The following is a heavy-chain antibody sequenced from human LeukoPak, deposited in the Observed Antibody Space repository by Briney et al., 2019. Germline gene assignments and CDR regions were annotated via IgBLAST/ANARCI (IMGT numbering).Heavy chain of an antibody. CDR2: INHSGST. CDR1: GGSFSGYY. V-gene: IGHV4-34*01. J-gene: IGHJ4*02. D-gene: IGHD3-10*01. Sequence: SETLSLTCAVYGGSFSGYYWSWIRQPPGKGLEWIGEINHSGSTNYNPSLKSRVTISVDTSKNQFSLKLSSVTAADTAVYYCASTYYGSGSYENYWGQGTLVTVSS. CDR3: ASTYYGSGSYENY.